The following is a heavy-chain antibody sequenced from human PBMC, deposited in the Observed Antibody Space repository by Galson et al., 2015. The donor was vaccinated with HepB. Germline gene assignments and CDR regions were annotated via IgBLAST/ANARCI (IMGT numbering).Heavy chain of an antibody. CDR1: GYTFTSYY. V-gene: IGHV1-46*01. CDR3: AREPGYCSGGSCPYYYYGMDV. CDR2: INPSGGST. D-gene: IGHD2-15*01. J-gene: IGHJ6*02. Sequence: SVKVSCKASGYTFTSYYMHWVRQAPGQGLEWMGIINPSGGSTSYAQKFQGRVTMTRDTSTSTVYMELSSLRSEDTAVYYCAREPGYCSGGSCPYYYYGMDVWGQGTTVTVSS.